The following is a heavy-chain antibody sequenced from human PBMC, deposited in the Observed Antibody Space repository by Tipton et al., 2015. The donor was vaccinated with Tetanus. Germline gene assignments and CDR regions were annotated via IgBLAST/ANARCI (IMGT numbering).Heavy chain of an antibody. CDR3: ARDGYGGNNWFDP. Sequence: TLSLTCTVSGGSISSSSYYWGWIRQPPGKGLEWIGSIYYSGSTNYNPSLKSRVTISVDTSKNQFSLKLSSVTAADTAVYYCARDGYGGNNWFDPWGQGTLVTVSS. V-gene: IGHV4-39*07. D-gene: IGHD4-23*01. CDR1: GGSISSSSYY. CDR2: IYYSGST. J-gene: IGHJ5*02.